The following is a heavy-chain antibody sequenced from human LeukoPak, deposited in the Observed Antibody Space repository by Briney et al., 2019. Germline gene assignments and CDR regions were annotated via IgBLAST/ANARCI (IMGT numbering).Heavy chain of an antibody. CDR1: GFTFSDYY. J-gene: IGHJ6*02. CDR3: ETDLYSSSWYARHGIDV. V-gene: IGHV3-11*01. D-gene: IGHD6-13*01. Sequence: GGSLRLSCAASGFTFSDYYMSWIRQAPGKGLEWVSYISSSGSTIYYADSVKGRFTISRDNAKNSLYLQMNSLRAEDTAVYYDETDLYSSSWYARHGIDVWGQGTTVTVAS. CDR2: ISSSGSTI.